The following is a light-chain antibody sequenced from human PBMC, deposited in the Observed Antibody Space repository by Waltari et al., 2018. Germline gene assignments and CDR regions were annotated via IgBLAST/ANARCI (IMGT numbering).Light chain of an antibody. V-gene: IGKV3-15*01. Sequence: EIVLTQSPPTLSVSPGGRATLSCRASQTVSSNLAWYQQKPGQAPRLLIYAASIRATGIPARFSGSGSGTEFTLTISSLQSEDFAVYYCQQYNNWPLTFGQGTNVEIK. J-gene: IGKJ1*01. CDR1: QTVSSN. CDR2: AAS. CDR3: QQYNNWPLT.